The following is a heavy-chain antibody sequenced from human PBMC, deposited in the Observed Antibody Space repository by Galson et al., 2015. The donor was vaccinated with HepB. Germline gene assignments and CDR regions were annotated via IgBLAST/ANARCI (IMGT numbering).Heavy chain of an antibody. J-gene: IGHJ6*02. V-gene: IGHV1-3*01. CDR1: GYTFTSYA. D-gene: IGHD2-21*02. Sequence: SVKVSCKASGYTFTSYAMHWVRQAPGQRLEWMGWINAGNGNTKYSQKFQGRVTITRDTSASTAYMELSSLRSEDTAVYYCARDRPVVTTNYYYYGMDVWGQGTTVTVSS. CDR2: INAGNGNT. CDR3: ARDRPVVTTNYYYYGMDV.